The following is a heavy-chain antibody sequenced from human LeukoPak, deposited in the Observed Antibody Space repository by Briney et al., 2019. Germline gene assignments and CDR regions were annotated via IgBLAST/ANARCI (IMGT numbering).Heavy chain of an antibody. CDR1: GGSISSTDYY. J-gene: IGHJ5*02. Sequence: SETLSLTCTVSGGSISSTDYYWGWIRQPPGKGLEWIGSIYYSGSTYYNPSLKSRVTISVDTSKNQFSLKLNSVTAADTAVYYCARDAGPSDNWFDPWGQGNLVTVSS. CDR3: ARDAGPSDNWFDP. V-gene: IGHV4-39*07. CDR2: IYYSGST. D-gene: IGHD3-10*01.